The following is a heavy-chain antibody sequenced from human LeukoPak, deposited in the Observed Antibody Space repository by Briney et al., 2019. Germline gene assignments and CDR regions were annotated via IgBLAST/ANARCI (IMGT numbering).Heavy chain of an antibody. Sequence: GESLKISFKGSGYSFTSYWIGWVRQMPGKGMEWMGIIYPGDSDTRYSPSFQGQVTISADKSNSTAYLQWSSLKASDTAMYYCARVVSYYFDYWGQGTLVTVSS. D-gene: IGHD3-22*01. CDR2: IYPGDSDT. J-gene: IGHJ4*02. CDR3: ARVVSYYFDY. V-gene: IGHV5-51*01. CDR1: GYSFTSYW.